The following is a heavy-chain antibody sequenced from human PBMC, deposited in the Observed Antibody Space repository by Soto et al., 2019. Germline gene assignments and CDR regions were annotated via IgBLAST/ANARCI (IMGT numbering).Heavy chain of an antibody. CDR3: ARGVSVTLAVQGGAPDKNYFDS. V-gene: IGHV4-34*04. D-gene: IGHD1-26*01. Sequence: PSETLSLTCAVSGGSFSGFYWTWIRQSPGKGLEWIGEIDHSGITNHNTALKSRATMSVDTSKNQFSLKLRSVTAADTAVYHCARGVSVTLAVQGGAPDKNYFDSWSQGTLVTVS. CDR1: GGSFSGFY. CDR2: IDHSGIT. J-gene: IGHJ4*02.